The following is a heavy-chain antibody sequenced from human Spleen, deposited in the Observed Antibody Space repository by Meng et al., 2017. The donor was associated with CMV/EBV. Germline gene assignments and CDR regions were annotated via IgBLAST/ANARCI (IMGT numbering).Heavy chain of an antibody. J-gene: IGHJ4*02. CDR3: AKEYCSSASCYPSNFDY. V-gene: IGHV3-9*01. CDR1: GFILSGYA. D-gene: IGHD2-2*01. Sequence: SLKISCAASGFILSGYAMRWVRRAPGKGLEWVSGISSDSNTIGYADSVKGRFTISRDNARNSLYLQMNSLRAEDTAVYYCAKEYCSSASCYPSNFDYRGQGTLVTVSS. CDR2: ISSDSNTI.